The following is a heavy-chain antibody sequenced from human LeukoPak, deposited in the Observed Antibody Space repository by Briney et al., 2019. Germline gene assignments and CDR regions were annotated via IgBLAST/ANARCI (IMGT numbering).Heavy chain of an antibody. J-gene: IGHJ4*02. CDR1: GGSFSGYY. V-gene: IGHV4-34*01. CDR2: INHSGST. D-gene: IGHD6-19*01. Sequence: SETLSLTCAVYGGSFSGYYWSWIRQPPGKGLEWIGEINHSGSTNYNPSLKSRVTISVDTSKNQFSLKLSSVTAADTAVYYCARDVAVAGNLFDYWGQGTLVTVSS. CDR3: ARDVAVAGNLFDY.